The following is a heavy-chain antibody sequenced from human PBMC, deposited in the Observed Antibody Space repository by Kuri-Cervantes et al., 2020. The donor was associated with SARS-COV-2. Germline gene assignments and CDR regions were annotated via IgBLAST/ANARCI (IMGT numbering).Heavy chain of an antibody. CDR1: GLTFSSYE. Sequence: GESLKLPCAASGLTFSSYEMNWVRQAPGKGLEWVSYISSSGSTIYYADSVKGRFTISRDNAKNSLYLQMNSLRAEDTAVYYCARDGGITIFGVVMYHGMDVWGQGTTVTVSS. CDR3: ARDGGITIFGVVMYHGMDV. CDR2: ISSSGSTI. D-gene: IGHD3-3*01. V-gene: IGHV3-48*03. J-gene: IGHJ6*02.